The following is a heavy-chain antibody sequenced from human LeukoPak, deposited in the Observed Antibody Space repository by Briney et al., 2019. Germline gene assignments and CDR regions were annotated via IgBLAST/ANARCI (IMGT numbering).Heavy chain of an antibody. D-gene: IGHD5-18*01. Sequence: PGGSRSLSCAASGFAFGSPALTWVRQVPGKGLEWVSVISGSGGDTYYADSVKGRLTISRDNAKNSLYLQMNSLRAEDMALYYCAKDKQAMVTGLFDYWGQGTLVTVSS. J-gene: IGHJ4*02. CDR2: ISGSGGDT. V-gene: IGHV3-23*01. CDR3: AKDKQAMVTGLFDY. CDR1: GFAFGSPA.